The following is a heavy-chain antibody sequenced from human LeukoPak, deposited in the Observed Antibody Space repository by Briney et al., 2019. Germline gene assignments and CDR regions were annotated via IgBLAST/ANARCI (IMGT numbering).Heavy chain of an antibody. J-gene: IGHJ4*02. CDR3: AREAVAGTADY. V-gene: IGHV4-4*02. CDR1: GGSISSSNW. CDR2: IYHSWST. D-gene: IGHD6-19*01. Sequence: SGTLSLTCAVSGGSISSSNWWSWVRQPPGKGLEWIGEIYHSWSTNYNPSLKSRVALSVDKSKNQFSLKLSSVTAADTAVYNCAREAVAGTADYWGQGTLVTVSS.